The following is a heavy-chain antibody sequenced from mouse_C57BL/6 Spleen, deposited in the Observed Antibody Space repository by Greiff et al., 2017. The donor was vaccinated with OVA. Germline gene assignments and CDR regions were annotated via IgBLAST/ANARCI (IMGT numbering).Heavy chain of an antibody. D-gene: IGHD4-1*01. J-gene: IGHJ2*01. Sequence: QVQLQQSGPELVKPGASVKISCKASGYAFSSSWMNWVKQRPGKGLEWIGRIYPGDGDTNYNGKFKGKATLTADKSSSTAYMQRSSLTSEDSAVYFCARRQLTGDFDYWGQGTTLTVSS. V-gene: IGHV1-82*01. CDR3: ARRQLTGDFDY. CDR1: GYAFSSSW. CDR2: IYPGDGDT.